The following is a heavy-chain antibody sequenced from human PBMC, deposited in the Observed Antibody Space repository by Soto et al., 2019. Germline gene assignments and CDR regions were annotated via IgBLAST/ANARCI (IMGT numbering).Heavy chain of an antibody. J-gene: IGHJ4*02. CDR2: IYYSGST. V-gene: IGHV4-39*01. D-gene: IGHD2-15*01. CDR3: ARFRYCSGGSCYGDFDY. Sequence: TLSLTCTVSGGSISSSSYYWGWIRQPPGKGLEWIGSIYYSGSTYYNPSLKSRVTISVDTSKNQFSPKLSSVTAADTAVYYCARFRYCSGGSCYGDFDYWGQGTLVTVSS. CDR1: GGSISSSSYY.